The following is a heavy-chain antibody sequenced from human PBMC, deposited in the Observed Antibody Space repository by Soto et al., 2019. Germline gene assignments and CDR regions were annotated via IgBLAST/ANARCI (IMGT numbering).Heavy chain of an antibody. V-gene: IGHV3-21*01. Sequence: GGSLRLSCAASGFTFSSYSMNWVRQAPGKGLEWVSSISSSSYIYYADSVKGRFTISRDNAKNSLYLQMNSLRAEDTAVYYCARDVRITMVRGVIQTPAYFDYWGQGTLVTVSS. CDR1: GFTFSSYS. CDR3: ARDVRITMVRGVIQTPAYFDY. J-gene: IGHJ4*02. D-gene: IGHD3-10*01. CDR2: ISSSSYI.